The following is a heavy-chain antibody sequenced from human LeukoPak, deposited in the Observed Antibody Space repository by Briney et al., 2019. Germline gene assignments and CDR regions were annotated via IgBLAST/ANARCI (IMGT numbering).Heavy chain of an antibody. J-gene: IGHJ4*02. CDR3: ATSTGSSNLGF. CDR2: IYYSGST. V-gene: IGHV4-39*01. D-gene: IGHD6-13*01. CDR1: GGSISSSSYY. Sequence: PSETLSLTCTVSGGSISSSSYYWGWIRQPPGEGLEWFGSIYYSGSTSYNPSLKSRITISVDTSKNLFSLKLRFVTAADMAVYYCATSTGSSNLGFWGQGTLVTVSS.